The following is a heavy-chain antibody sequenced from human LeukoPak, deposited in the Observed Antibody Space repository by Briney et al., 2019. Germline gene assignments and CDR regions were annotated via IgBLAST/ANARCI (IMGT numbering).Heavy chain of an antibody. V-gene: IGHV1-18*01. CDR3: ASNPLYNWNPLSPYYYYYYMDV. J-gene: IGHJ6*03. D-gene: IGHD1-20*01. CDR2: ISAYNGNT. Sequence: ASVKVSCKASGYTFTSYGISWVRQAPGQGLEWMGWISAYNGNTNYAQKLQGRVTMTTDTSTSTAYMELSSLRSEDTAVYYCASNPLYNWNPLSPYYYYYYMDVWGKGTTVTVSS. CDR1: GYTFTSYG.